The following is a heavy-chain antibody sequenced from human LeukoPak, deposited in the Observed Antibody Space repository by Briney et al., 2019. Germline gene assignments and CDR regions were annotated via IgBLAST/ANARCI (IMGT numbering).Heavy chain of an antibody. CDR2: ISGSDGST. D-gene: IGHD3-10*01. Sequence: GGSLRLSCAASGFSFSSFGMSWVRQAPGKGLGWVSRISGSDGSTDYADSVKGRFTISRDNSKNTLYLQMNSLRAEDTAVYYCARVEGNYYDAFDIWGQGTMVTVSS. J-gene: IGHJ3*02. CDR1: GFSFSSFG. CDR3: ARVEGNYYDAFDI. V-gene: IGHV3-23*01.